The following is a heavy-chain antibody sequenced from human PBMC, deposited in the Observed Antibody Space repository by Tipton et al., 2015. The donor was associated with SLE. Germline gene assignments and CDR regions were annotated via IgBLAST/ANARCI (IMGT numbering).Heavy chain of an antibody. CDR2: IYYSGIT. CDR1: GGSISSSSYY. D-gene: IGHD3-16*02. V-gene: IGHV4-39*07. CDR3: ARWCPSYGFRY. J-gene: IGHJ4*02. Sequence: TLSLTCTVSGGSISSSSYYWGWIRQHPGKGLEWIGSIYYSGITYYNPSLKSRVTISVHTSKNQFSLKLNSVTAADTAVYYCARWCPSYGFRYWCQGTLVTVSS.